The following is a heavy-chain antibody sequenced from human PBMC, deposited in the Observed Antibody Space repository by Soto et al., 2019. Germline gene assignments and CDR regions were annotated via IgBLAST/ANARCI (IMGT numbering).Heavy chain of an antibody. D-gene: IGHD2-2*01. Sequence: SVKVSCKASGYTFTTYGINWVRQAPGQGLEWMGWASPYNGDTTYAQKVQGRVTMTTDTSTTTAYLELRSLRSDDTAVYYCAREVGHMDVWGQGTTVTVSS. V-gene: IGHV1-18*04. CDR1: GYTFTTYG. CDR3: AREVGHMDV. CDR2: ASPYNGDT. J-gene: IGHJ6*02.